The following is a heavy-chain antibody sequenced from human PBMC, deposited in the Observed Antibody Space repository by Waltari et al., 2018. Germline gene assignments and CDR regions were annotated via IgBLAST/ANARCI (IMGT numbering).Heavy chain of an antibody. CDR2: IRGSGGST. Sequence: EVQLLESGGGLVQPGGSLRLSCAASGFTFSSYAMSWVRQAPGKGLEWVSAIRGSGGSTYYADSMKGRFTISRDNSKNTLYLQMNSLRAEDTAVYYCAKDGRLLWYFDLWGRGTLVTVSS. D-gene: IGHD4-17*01. CDR3: AKDGRLLWYFDL. J-gene: IGHJ2*01. CDR1: GFTFSSYA. V-gene: IGHV3-23*01.